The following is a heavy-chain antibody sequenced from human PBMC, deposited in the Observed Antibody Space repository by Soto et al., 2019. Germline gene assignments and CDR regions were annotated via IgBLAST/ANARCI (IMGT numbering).Heavy chain of an antibody. CDR1: GYTLTEYD. D-gene: IGHD3-22*01. J-gene: IGHJ6*02. V-gene: IGHV1-18*04. CDR2: ISGYNGNT. CDR3: ARDREYYYDSSGNYYYHYGSVF. Sequence: ASVNGSCKACGYTLTEYDINWVRHAPGQGIEWMGWISGYNGNTKYAQKFQGRVTMTTDTPTNTAYMEMRSLRSDDTAVYYCARDREYYYDSSGNYYYHYGSVFRCQAISVSVFS.